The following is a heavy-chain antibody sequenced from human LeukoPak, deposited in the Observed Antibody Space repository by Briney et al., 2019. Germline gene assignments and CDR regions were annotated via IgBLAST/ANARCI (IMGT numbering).Heavy chain of an antibody. Sequence: GGSLRLSCAASGFTFSSYAMHWVRQAPGKGLEWVAVISYDGSNKYYADSVKGRFTISRDNSKNTLYLQMNSLRAEDTAVYYCAKDHIAAAGTLDYWGQGTLVTVSS. CDR2: ISYDGSNK. D-gene: IGHD6-13*01. V-gene: IGHV3-30*04. J-gene: IGHJ4*02. CDR3: AKDHIAAAGTLDY. CDR1: GFTFSSYA.